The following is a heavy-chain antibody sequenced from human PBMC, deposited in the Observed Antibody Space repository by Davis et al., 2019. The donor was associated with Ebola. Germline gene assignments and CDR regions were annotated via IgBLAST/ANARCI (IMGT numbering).Heavy chain of an antibody. D-gene: IGHD3-3*01. CDR1: GYTFTSYD. CDR3: ARDGVTIFVQGWDV. CDR2: MSPSTGNT. J-gene: IGHJ6*02. Sequence: ASVKVSCKASGYTFTSYDMSWVRQAPGQGLEWMGWMSPSTGNTGYAQKFQGRVTMTRDTSTSTVYMELSSLRSEDTAVYYCARDGVTIFVQGWDVWGQGTTVTVSS. V-gene: IGHV1-8*01.